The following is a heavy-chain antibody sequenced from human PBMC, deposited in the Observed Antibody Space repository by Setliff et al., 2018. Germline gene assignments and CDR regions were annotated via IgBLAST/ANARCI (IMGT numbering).Heavy chain of an antibody. Sequence: PGESLKISCAASGFTFSSYGMHWVRQAPGKGLEWVAFIRYDGSNKYYADSVKGRFTISRDNSKNTLYLQMNSLRAEDTAVYYCAKDRRSSSGLAVPYYYYGMDVWGQGTTVTVSS. D-gene: IGHD3-22*01. CDR3: AKDRRSSSGLAVPYYYYGMDV. CDR2: IRYDGSNK. J-gene: IGHJ6*02. CDR1: GFTFSSYG. V-gene: IGHV3-30*02.